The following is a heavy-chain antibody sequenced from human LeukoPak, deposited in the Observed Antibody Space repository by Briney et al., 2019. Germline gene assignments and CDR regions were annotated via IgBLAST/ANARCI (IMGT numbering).Heavy chain of an antibody. CDR2: ISSSGSTI. J-gene: IGHJ6*04. Sequence: GGSLRLSCASSGFTFSDYYMSWIRQAPGKGLEWVSYISSSGSTIYYADSVKGRFTISRDNAKNSLYLQMNSLRAEDTAVYYCARDHVRRSSSSGLDVWGKGTTVTISS. V-gene: IGHV3-11*04. CDR3: ARDHVRRSSSSGLDV. D-gene: IGHD6-6*01. CDR1: GFTFSDYY.